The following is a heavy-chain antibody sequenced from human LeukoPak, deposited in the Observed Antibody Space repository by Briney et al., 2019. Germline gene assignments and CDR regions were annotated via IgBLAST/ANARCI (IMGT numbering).Heavy chain of an antibody. CDR1: GGSISSYY. CDR2: IYYSGST. J-gene: IGHJ3*02. D-gene: IGHD3-22*01. Sequence: PSETLSLTCTVSGGSISSYYWSWIRQPPGKGLEWIGYIYYSGSTNYNPSLKSRVTTSVDTSKNQFSLKLSSVTAADTAVYYCAAEYYYDSSGYGAFDIWGQGTMVTVSS. V-gene: IGHV4-59*08. CDR3: AAEYYYDSSGYGAFDI.